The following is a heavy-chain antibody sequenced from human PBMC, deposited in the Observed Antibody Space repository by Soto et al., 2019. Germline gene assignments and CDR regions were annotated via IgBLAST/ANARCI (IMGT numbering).Heavy chain of an antibody. Sequence: PGGSLRLSCAASGFTFSSYGMHWVRQAPGKGLEWVAVISYDGSNKYYADSVEGRFTISRDNSKNTLYLQMNSLRAEDTAVYYCAKDQDLFPPGWLPPDYWGQGXLVTVSS. CDR3: AKDQDLFPPGWLPPDY. D-gene: IGHD2-21*01. CDR1: GFTFSSYG. J-gene: IGHJ4*02. CDR2: ISYDGSNK. V-gene: IGHV3-30*18.